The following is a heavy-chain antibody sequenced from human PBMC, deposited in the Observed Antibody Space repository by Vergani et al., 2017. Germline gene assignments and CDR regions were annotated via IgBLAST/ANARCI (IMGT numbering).Heavy chain of an antibody. CDR1: GGSFSGYY. CDR2: INHSGST. V-gene: IGHV4-34*01. J-gene: IGHJ4*02. CDR3: ARPLVGATTAFDY. Sequence: QVQLQESGPGLVKPSETLSLTCAVYGGSFSGYYWSWIRQPPGKGLEWIGEINHSGSTNYNPSLKSRVTISVDTSKNQFSLKLSSVTAADTAVYYCARPLVGATTAFDYWGQGTLVTVSS. D-gene: IGHD1-26*01.